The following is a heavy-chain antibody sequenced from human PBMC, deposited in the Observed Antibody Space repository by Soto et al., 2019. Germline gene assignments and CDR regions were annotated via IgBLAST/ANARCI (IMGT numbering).Heavy chain of an antibody. J-gene: IGHJ4*02. V-gene: IGHV4-34*01. CDR3: ARSKDHDYGDYVSVDYFDF. D-gene: IGHD4-17*01. CDR2: INHSENT. Sequence: ASETLSLTCAVYGGSFSGYYWTWIRQPPGKGLEWIGEINHSENTNHNPSLKSRVTISVDTSKNQFSLKLSSVTAADTAVYYCARSKDHDYGDYVSVDYFDFWGQGTLVTVSS. CDR1: GGSFSGYY.